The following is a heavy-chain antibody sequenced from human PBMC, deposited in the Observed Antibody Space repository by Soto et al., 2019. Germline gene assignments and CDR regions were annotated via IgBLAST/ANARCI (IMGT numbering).Heavy chain of an antibody. CDR2: INSDTGYT. D-gene: IGHD3-10*01. J-gene: IGHJ5*02. CDR1: GFTFSHHS. Sequence: VASVKVSCKASGFTFSHHSIHWVRQAPGQRLECMGWINSDTGYTKYSQKFQARLTITWDSSAKTAYMELSSLQSEDTAVYYCVRGKEAGVWFDPWGQGTLVTVSS. CDR3: VRGKEAGVWFDP. V-gene: IGHV1-3*04.